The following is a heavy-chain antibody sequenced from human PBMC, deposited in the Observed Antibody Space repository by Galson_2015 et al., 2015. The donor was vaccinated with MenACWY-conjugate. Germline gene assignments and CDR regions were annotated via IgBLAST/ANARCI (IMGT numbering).Heavy chain of an antibody. CDR1: GFTFTHYW. Sequence: SLRISCAASGFTFTHYWMHCVRHAPGKGLVWVSRISPDGSVTNYADSVKGRFTLSRDNAKNTLYLQMNRLRAEDTALYYCAKDACMDVWGKGTPFPVSS. V-gene: IGHV3-74*01. CDR2: ISPDGSVT. D-gene: IGHD2-15*01. CDR3: AKDACMDV. J-gene: IGHJ6*03.